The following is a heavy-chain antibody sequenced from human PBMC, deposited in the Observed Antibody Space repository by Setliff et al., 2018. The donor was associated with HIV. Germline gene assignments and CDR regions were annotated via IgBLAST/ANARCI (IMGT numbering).Heavy chain of an antibody. J-gene: IGHJ4*02. Sequence: ASETLSLTCTVSGGSFSGYYWIWIRQPPGKGLEWIGEINHSGSTNYNPSLKSRVTISVDTSKNQFSLKLSSVTAADTAVYYCASLNYYDSSGYYPHWGQGTLVTVSS. CDR2: INHSGST. V-gene: IGHV4-34*01. CDR3: ASLNYYDSSGYYPH. D-gene: IGHD3-22*01. CDR1: GGSFSGYY.